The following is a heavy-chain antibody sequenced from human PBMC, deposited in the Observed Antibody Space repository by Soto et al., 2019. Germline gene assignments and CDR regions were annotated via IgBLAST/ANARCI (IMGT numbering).Heavy chain of an antibody. J-gene: IGHJ4*02. Sequence: QVQLVQSGPEVKKPGASVKVSCKSSGYTFSDSGISWVRQAPGQGLEWMGWISAYNGDTSYAQKLQGRVTMTTDTSTSTASMELTSLRSNDPAVYYCARVRAAGFVAADFWGQGTLVTVSS. D-gene: IGHD3-9*01. CDR3: ARVRAAGFVAADF. CDR1: GYTFSDSG. V-gene: IGHV1-18*01. CDR2: ISAYNGDT.